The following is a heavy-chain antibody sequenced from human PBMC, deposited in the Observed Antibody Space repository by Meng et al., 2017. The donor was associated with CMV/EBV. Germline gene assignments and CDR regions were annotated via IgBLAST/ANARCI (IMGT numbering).Heavy chain of an antibody. V-gene: IGHV4-30-4*08. J-gene: IGHJ5*02. CDR3: AREEIGLDP. Sequence: HEPLHDASPGLVNPSQTLALTCTVSGGSISSGDYYWSWIRQPPGKGLEWIGYIYYSGSTYYNPSLKSRVTISVDTSKNQFSLKLSSVTAADTAVYYCAREEIGLDPWGQGTLVTVSS. CDR2: IYYSGST. D-gene: IGHD3/OR15-3a*01. CDR1: GGSISSGDYY.